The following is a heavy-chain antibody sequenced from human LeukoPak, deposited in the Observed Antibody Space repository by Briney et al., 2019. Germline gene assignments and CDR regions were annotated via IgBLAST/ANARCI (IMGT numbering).Heavy chain of an antibody. CDR1: GFTVSSNY. Sequence: PGGSLRLSCAASGFTVSSNYMSWVRQAPGKGLEWVSVIYSCGSTYYADSVKGRFTISRDNSKNTLYLQMNSLRADDTAVYYCAKVRYQLLIDYWGQGTLVTVSS. D-gene: IGHD2-2*01. J-gene: IGHJ4*02. CDR3: AKVRYQLLIDY. CDR2: IYSCGST. V-gene: IGHV3-66*03.